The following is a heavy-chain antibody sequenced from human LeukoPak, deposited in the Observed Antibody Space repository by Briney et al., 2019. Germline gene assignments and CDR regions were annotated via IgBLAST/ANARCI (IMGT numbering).Heavy chain of an antibody. CDR2: ISYDGSNK. V-gene: IGHV3-30*01. CDR3: ARGTSWSSGYYYDY. J-gene: IGHJ4*02. Sequence: GRSLRLSCAASGSTFSSYAMHWVRQAPGKGLEWVAVISYDGSNKYYADSVKGRFTISRDNSKNTLYLQMNSLRAEDTAVYYCARGTSWSSGYYYDYWGQGTLVTVSS. D-gene: IGHD3-22*01. CDR1: GSTFSSYA.